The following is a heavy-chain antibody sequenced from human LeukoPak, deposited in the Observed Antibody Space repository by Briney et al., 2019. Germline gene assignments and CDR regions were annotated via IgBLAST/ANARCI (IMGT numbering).Heavy chain of an antibody. CDR3: AKDPEMATITGHYFDY. CDR2: ISYDGSNK. V-gene: IGHV3-30*18. CDR1: GFTFSSYG. D-gene: IGHD5-24*01. J-gene: IGHJ4*02. Sequence: GGSLRLSCAASGFTFSSYGMHWVRQAPGKGLEWVAVISYDGSNKYYADSVKGRFTISRDNSKNTLYLQMNSLRAEDTAVYYCAKDPEMATITGHYFDYWGQGTLVTVSS.